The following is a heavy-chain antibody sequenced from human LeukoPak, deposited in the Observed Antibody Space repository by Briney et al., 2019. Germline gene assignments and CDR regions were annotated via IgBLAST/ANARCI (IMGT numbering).Heavy chain of an antibody. CDR2: ISGSGGST. J-gene: IGHJ4*02. Sequence: QPGGSLRLSCAASGFTFSSYAMSWVRQAPGKGLEWVPAISGSGGSTYYADSVRGRFTISRDNSKNTLYLQMNSLGAEDTAVYYCAKAPSRTLEVAATFFDYWGQGTLVTVSS. CDR3: AKAPSRTLEVAATFFDY. D-gene: IGHD2-15*01. V-gene: IGHV3-23*01. CDR1: GFTFSSYA.